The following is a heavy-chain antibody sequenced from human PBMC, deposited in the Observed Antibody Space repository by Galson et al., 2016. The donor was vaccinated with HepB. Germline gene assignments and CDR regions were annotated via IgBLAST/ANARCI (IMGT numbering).Heavy chain of an antibody. D-gene: IGHD5-24*01. Sequence: CAISGDSVTSDNTCWNWIRQSPSRGPEWLGRTYYRSKWFNDYADSVKSRITVTSDTSKNQFSLQLDSVTPDDTATYFCTRGYMQNGMNVWGQGTTVTVS. CDR2: TYYRSKWFN. CDR3: TRGYMQNGMNV. CDR1: GDSVTSDNTC. J-gene: IGHJ6*02. V-gene: IGHV6-1*01.